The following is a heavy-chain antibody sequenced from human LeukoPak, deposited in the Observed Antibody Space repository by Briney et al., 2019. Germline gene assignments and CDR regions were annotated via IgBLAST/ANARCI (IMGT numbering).Heavy chain of an antibody. V-gene: IGHV3-21*01. CDR3: ARDTLGEGEDANYAVYYFDY. Sequence: PGGSLRLSCAASGFTFSSYSMNWVRQAPGKGLEWVSSISSSSSYIYYADSVKGRFTISRENVKNALYLQMNSLRAGDTAVYYCARDTLGEGEDANYAVYYFDYWGQGTVVTVSS. D-gene: IGHD4/OR15-4a*01. J-gene: IGHJ4*02. CDR1: GFTFSSYS. CDR2: ISSSSSYI.